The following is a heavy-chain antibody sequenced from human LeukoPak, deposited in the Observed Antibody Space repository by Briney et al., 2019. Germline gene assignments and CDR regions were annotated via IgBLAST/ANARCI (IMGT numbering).Heavy chain of an antibody. CDR1: GFTFSSYG. Sequence: GGSLRLSCAASGFTFSSYGMTWVRQAPGKGLEWVSVIIGSGSSTYYADSVKGRFTISRDNSKNTLYLQMNSLRAEDTAVYYCARDGSLDWLAGYFDYWGQGSLVTVSS. V-gene: IGHV3-23*01. CDR3: ARDGSLDWLAGYFDY. J-gene: IGHJ4*02. CDR2: IIGSGSST. D-gene: IGHD3-9*01.